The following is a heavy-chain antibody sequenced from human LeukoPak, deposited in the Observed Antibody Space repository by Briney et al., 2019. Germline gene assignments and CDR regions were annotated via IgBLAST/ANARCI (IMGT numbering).Heavy chain of an antibody. CDR3: ASRGITIFGVVNMDV. J-gene: IGHJ6*03. V-gene: IGHV1-2*02. D-gene: IGHD3-3*01. CDR1: GYTFTAQY. CDR2: INPNSGGT. Sequence: GASVKVSCKASGYTFTAQYMHWVRQAPGQGLEWMGWINPNSGGTNYAQKFQGRVTMTRDTSISTAHMELSRLRSDDTAVYYCASRGITIFGVVNMDVWGKGTTVTVSS.